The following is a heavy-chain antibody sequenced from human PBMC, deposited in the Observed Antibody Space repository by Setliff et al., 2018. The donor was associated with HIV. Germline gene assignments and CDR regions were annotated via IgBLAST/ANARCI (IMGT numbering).Heavy chain of an antibody. D-gene: IGHD3-3*01. J-gene: IGHJ4*02. CDR3: VSGPLSGYGYYFDY. V-gene: IGHV4-61*10. CDR2: IYYSGST. CDR1: GGSINSDSYY. Sequence: SETLSLTCTVFGGSINSDSYYWTWLRQTDGKGLAWIGYIYYSGSTNYNPSLKSRVTISLDTSKNQFSLKLRSVTAADTAVYYCVSGPLSGYGYYFDYWGQGALVTVSS.